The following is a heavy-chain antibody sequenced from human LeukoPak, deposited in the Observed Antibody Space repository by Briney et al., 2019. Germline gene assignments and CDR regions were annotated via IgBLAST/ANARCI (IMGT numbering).Heavy chain of an antibody. J-gene: IGHJ6*02. CDR3: AKDLGRVVVAAAAWDYYGMDV. Sequence: GRSLRLSCAASGFTFSSYRMHWVRQAPGKGLEWVAAISYDGSNKYYADSVKGRFTISRDNSKNTLYLQMNSLRAEDTAVYYCAKDLGRVVVAAAAWDYYGMDVWGQGTTVTVSS. CDR2: ISYDGSNK. D-gene: IGHD2-15*01. CDR1: GFTFSSYR. V-gene: IGHV3-30*18.